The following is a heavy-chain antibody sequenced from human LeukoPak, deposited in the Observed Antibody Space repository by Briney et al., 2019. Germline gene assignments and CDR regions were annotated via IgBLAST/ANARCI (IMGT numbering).Heavy chain of an antibody. J-gene: IGHJ5*02. V-gene: IGHV4-39*01. CDR1: GGSISSRGFF. D-gene: IGHD2-15*01. CDR2: VNFDGVT. CDR3: ARLSCSDAICPTLPYNHFDP. Sequence: PSETLSLTCTVSGGSISSRGFFWGWIRQPPGKGRGGIGWVNFDGVTYLNPSLKSRVTISLDKSTNRFSLRLSSVTAADTAVYYCARLSCSDAICPTLPYNHFDPWGQGTLVTVSS.